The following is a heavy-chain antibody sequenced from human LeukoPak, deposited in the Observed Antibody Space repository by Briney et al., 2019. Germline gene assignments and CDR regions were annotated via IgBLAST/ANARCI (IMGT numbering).Heavy chain of an antibody. V-gene: IGHV3-7*01. CDR1: GFTFSSHW. Sequence: GSLRLSCAASGFTFSSHWMSWVRQAPGKGLEWVANIKQDGSEKYYVDSVKGRFTISRDNAKNSLYLQMNSLRAEDTAVYYCARDLGSSPNWFDPWGQGTLVTVSS. J-gene: IGHJ5*02. CDR3: ARDLGSSPNWFDP. CDR2: IKQDGSEK. D-gene: IGHD6-6*01.